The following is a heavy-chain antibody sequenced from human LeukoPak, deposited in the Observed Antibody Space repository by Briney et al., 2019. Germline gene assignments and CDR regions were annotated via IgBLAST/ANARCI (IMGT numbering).Heavy chain of an antibody. V-gene: IGHV3-64*01. CDR2: ISSNGGST. Sequence: GSLRLSCAASGFTFSSYAMHWVRQAPGKGLEYVSAISSNGGSTYYANSVKGRFTISRDNSKNTLYLQMGNLRAEDMAVYYCARGDYEIDYWGQGTLVTVSS. CDR1: GFTFSSYA. CDR3: ARGDYEIDY. J-gene: IGHJ4*02. D-gene: IGHD4-17*01.